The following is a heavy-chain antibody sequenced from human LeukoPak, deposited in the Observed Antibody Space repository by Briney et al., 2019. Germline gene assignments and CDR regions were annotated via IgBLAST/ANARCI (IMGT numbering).Heavy chain of an antibody. CDR2: INPNSDVA. CDR1: GYTFTGYL. V-gene: IGHV1-2*02. Sequence: ASVKVSCKASGYTFTGYLMHWVRQAPGQGLEWMGWINPNSDVAKYAQKFQGRVTMTRDTSISTAYMELSRLRSDDTAVYYCARALTTVATWLYLWGRGTLVTVSS. D-gene: IGHD4-17*01. CDR3: ARALTTVATWLYL. J-gene: IGHJ2*01.